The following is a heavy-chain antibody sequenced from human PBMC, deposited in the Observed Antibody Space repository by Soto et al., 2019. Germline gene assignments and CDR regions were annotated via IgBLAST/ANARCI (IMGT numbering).Heavy chain of an antibody. Sequence: GESLKISCAASGFTFSSYAMSWVRQAPGKGLEWVSAISGSGGSTYYADSVKGRFTISRDNSKNTLYLQMNSLRAEDTAVYYCAKVPPPSSSWYYFDYWGQGTLVTVSS. V-gene: IGHV3-23*01. CDR2: ISGSGGST. D-gene: IGHD6-13*01. J-gene: IGHJ4*02. CDR1: GFTFSSYA. CDR3: AKVPPPSSSWYYFDY.